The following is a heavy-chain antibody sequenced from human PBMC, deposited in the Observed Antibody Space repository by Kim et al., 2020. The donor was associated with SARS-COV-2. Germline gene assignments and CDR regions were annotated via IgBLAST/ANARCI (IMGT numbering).Heavy chain of an antibody. CDR2: IYTSGST. Sequence: SETLSLTCTVSGGSISSGSYYWSWIRQPAGKGLEWIGRIYTSGSTNYNPSLKSRVTISVDTSKNQFSLKLSSVTAAATAVYYCARDRFSGSSLGDYYYYGMDVWGRGTTVTVSS. CDR1: GGSISSGSYY. D-gene: IGHD6-13*01. J-gene: IGHJ6*02. V-gene: IGHV4-61*02. CDR3: ARDRFSGSSLGDYYYYGMDV.